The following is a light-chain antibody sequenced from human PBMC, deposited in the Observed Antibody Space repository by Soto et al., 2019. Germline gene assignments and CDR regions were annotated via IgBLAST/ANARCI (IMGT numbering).Light chain of an antibody. CDR3: QQTYSTLSIT. J-gene: IGKJ5*01. V-gene: IGKV1-39*01. CDR2: AAS. Sequence: DIQMTQSPSSLSASVGDRVTITCRASESISRHLNWYQQKPGKAPKILIYAASSLQNGVPSRFRGSVSGTDFTLTITNLQPEDFATYYCQQTYSTLSITFGQGTRLDIK. CDR1: ESISRH.